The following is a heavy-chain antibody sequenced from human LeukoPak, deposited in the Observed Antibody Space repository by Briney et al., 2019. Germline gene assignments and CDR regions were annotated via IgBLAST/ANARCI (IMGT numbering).Heavy chain of an antibody. CDR3: AKVSGRIQIWPQPFGDGMDV. D-gene: IGHD3-10*01. CDR1: GFTFSTDV. Sequence: GGSLRLSCAASGFTFSTDVMSWVRQAPGKGLECVSAISGSGGNTYYEDSVKGRFTISRDNYKNMLYLQMNSLRAEDTAVYYCAKVSGRIQIWPQPFGDGMDVWGQGTTVTVSS. V-gene: IGHV3-23*01. CDR2: ISGSGGNT. J-gene: IGHJ6*02.